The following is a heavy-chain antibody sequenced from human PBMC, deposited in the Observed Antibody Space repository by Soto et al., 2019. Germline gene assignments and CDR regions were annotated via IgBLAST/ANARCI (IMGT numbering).Heavy chain of an antibody. V-gene: IGHV1-58*01. D-gene: IGHD3-22*01. CDR3: AADYYYDSSGPGGYYYYGMDV. CDR2: IVVGSGNT. Sequence: GPSVKVSCKASGFTFTSSAAQWVRQARGQRLEWIGWIVVGSGNTNYAQKFQERVTITRDMSTSTAYMELSSLRSEDTAVYYCAADYYYDSSGPGGYYYYGMDVWGQGTTVTVSS. J-gene: IGHJ6*02. CDR1: GFTFTSSA.